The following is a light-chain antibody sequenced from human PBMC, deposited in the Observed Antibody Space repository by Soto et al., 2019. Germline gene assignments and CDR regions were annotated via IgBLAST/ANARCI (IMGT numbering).Light chain of an antibody. J-gene: IGKJ5*01. V-gene: IGKV1-39*01. CDR2: AAS. Sequence: DIQMTQSPSSLSASVGDRVTITCRASQSISSYLNWYQQKPGKAPKLLIYAASSLQSGVPSRFSGSGSGTDFTLTISSLQPEDFATYYCQHSYSTPWGFGQGTRLEIK. CDR1: QSISSY. CDR3: QHSYSTPWG.